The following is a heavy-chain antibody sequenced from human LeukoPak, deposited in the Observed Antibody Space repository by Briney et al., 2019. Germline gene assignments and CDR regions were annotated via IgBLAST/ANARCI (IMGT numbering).Heavy chain of an antibody. J-gene: IGHJ4*02. D-gene: IGHD1-26*01. CDR1: GFTFSSYG. CDR3: ARGSIVGARRVGDY. Sequence: PGGSLRLSCAASGFTFSSYGMHWVRQAPGKGLEWVAVISYDGTNKYYADSVKGRFTISRDNSKNTLYLQMNSLRAEDTAVYYCARGSIVGARRVGDYWGQGTLVTVSS. CDR2: ISYDGTNK. V-gene: IGHV3-30*03.